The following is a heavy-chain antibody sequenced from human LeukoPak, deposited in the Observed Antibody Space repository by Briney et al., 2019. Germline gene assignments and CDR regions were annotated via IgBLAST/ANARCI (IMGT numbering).Heavy chain of an antibody. Sequence: GGSLRLSCAASGSTFSSYSMNWVRQAPGKGLEWVSSISSISSYIYYADSVKGRFTISRDNAKNSLYLQMNSLRAEDTAVYYCARGGEEYQLLYNYYYYYMDVWGKGTTVTVSS. J-gene: IGHJ6*03. CDR2: ISSISSYI. D-gene: IGHD2-2*02. V-gene: IGHV3-21*01. CDR1: GSTFSSYS. CDR3: ARGGEEYQLLYNYYYYYMDV.